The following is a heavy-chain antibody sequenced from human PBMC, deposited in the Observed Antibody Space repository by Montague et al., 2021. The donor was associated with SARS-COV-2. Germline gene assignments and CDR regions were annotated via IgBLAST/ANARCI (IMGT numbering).Heavy chain of an antibody. CDR3: AKDLVLRAACSDALDV. J-gene: IGHJ6*02. CDR1: GFTFSSYS. V-gene: IGHV3-48*04. Sequence: SLRLSCAASGFTFSSYSVHWVRQAPGKGLEWVSFISSGTNIKYYADSVKGRFTISRDNARNTLYLQMNSLRADDTAVYYCAKDLVLRAACSDALDVWGQGTAVTVSS. CDR2: ISSGTNIK. D-gene: IGHD6-13*01.